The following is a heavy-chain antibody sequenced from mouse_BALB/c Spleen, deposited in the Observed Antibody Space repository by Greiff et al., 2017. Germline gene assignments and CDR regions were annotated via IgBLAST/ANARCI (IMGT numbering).Heavy chain of an antibody. D-gene: IGHD4-1*01. V-gene: IGHV5-9-3*01. CDR3: ARHGTAFDY. Sequence: EVKVVESGGGLVKPGGSLKLSCAASGFTFSSYAMSWVRQTPEKRLEWVATISSGGSYTYYPDSVKGRFTISRDNAKNTLYLQMSSLRSEDTAMYYCARHGTAFDYWGQGTTLTVSA. CDR2: ISSGGSYT. CDR1: GFTFSSYA. J-gene: IGHJ2*01.